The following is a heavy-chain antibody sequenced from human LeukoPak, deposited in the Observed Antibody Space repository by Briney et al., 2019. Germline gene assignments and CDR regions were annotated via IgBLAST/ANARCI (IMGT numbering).Heavy chain of an antibody. CDR1: GLTFSAYW. V-gene: IGHV3-7*01. CDR2: IKQDGSEK. Sequence: PGGSLRLSCAASGLTFSAYWMSWFRQAPGKGLEWVANIKQDGSEKIYVDSVKGRFTISRDNAKNSLYLQMNSLRVEDTAVYYCARDHIAAAGTVDYWGQGTLVTVSS. J-gene: IGHJ4*02. CDR3: ARDHIAAAGTVDY. D-gene: IGHD6-13*01.